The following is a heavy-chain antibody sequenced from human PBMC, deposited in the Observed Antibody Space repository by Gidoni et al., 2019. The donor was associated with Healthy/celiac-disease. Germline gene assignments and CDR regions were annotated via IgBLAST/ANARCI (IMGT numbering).Heavy chain of an antibody. Sequence: EVQLVESGGGLVQPGGSLRLSCAASGFTFSSYWMSWVRQAPGKGLEWVANIKQDGSEKYYVDSVKGRFTISRDNAKNSLYLQMNSLRAEDTAVYYCARVKQYSSSRGWFDPWGQGTLVTVSS. CDR1: GFTFSSYW. V-gene: IGHV3-7*03. CDR2: IKQDGSEK. CDR3: ARVKQYSSSRGWFDP. D-gene: IGHD6-6*01. J-gene: IGHJ5*02.